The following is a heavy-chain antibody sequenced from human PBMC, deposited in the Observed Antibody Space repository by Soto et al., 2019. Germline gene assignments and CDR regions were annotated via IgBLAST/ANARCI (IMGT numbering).Heavy chain of an antibody. Sequence: QVQLVESGGGVVQPGRSLRLSCAASGFTFSSYAMHWVRQAPGKGLEWVAVISYDGSNKYYADSVKGRFTISRDNSKNTLYLQMNSLRAEDTAEYYCARASNGWYYDYWGQGTLVTVSS. D-gene: IGHD6-19*01. V-gene: IGHV3-30-3*01. J-gene: IGHJ4*02. CDR1: GFTFSSYA. CDR2: ISYDGSNK. CDR3: ARASNGWYYDY.